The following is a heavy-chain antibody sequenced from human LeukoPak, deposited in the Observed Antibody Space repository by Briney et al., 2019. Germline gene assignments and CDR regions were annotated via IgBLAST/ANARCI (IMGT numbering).Heavy chain of an antibody. Sequence: GGSLRLSCAASGFTFSSYAMHWVRQAPGKGLEWVAVISYDGSNKYYADSVEGRFTISRDNSTNTPYLQMNSLRAEDTAVYYCARDGVPAAIPHYYYYMDVWGKGTTVTVSS. CDR3: ARDGVPAAIPHYYYYMDV. CDR2: ISYDGSNK. V-gene: IGHV3-30*01. CDR1: GFTFSSYA. J-gene: IGHJ6*03. D-gene: IGHD2-2*02.